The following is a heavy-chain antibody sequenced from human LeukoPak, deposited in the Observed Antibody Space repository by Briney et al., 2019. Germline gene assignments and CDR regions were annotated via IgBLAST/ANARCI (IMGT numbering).Heavy chain of an antibody. CDR3: ARAGAVAGTYDAFDI. CDR1: GGTFSSYA. D-gene: IGHD6-19*01. V-gene: IGHV1-69*04. CDR2: IIPILGIA. Sequence: SVKVSCKASGGTFSSYAIIWVRQAPGQGLEWMGRIIPILGIANYAQKFQGRVTITADKSTSTAYMELSSLRSEDTAVYYCARAGAVAGTYDAFDIWGQGTMVTVSS. J-gene: IGHJ3*02.